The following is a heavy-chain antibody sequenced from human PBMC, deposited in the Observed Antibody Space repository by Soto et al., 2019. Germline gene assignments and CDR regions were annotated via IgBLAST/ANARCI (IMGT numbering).Heavy chain of an antibody. CDR2: ISSSSSTI. J-gene: IGHJ6*03. D-gene: IGHD6-19*01. Sequence: GGSLRLSCAASGFTFSSYSMNWVRQAPGKGLEWVSYISSSSSTIYYADSVKGRFTISRDNAKNSLYLQMNSLRAEDTAVYYCASVTYSSGPIYYYYYMDVWGKGTTVTVSS. CDR3: ASVTYSSGPIYYYYYMDV. V-gene: IGHV3-48*01. CDR1: GFTFSSYS.